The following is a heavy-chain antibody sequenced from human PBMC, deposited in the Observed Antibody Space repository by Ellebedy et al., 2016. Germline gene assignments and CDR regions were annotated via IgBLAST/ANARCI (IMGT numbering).Heavy chain of an antibody. CDR3: ARAASGELPDAFDI. D-gene: IGHD1-26*01. Sequence: SETLSLXXAVYGGSFSGYYWSWIRQPPGKGLEWIGEINHSGSTNYNPSLKSRVTISVDTSKNQFSLKLSSVTAADTAVYYCARAASGELPDAFDIWGQGTMVTVSS. J-gene: IGHJ3*02. CDR1: GGSFSGYY. V-gene: IGHV4-34*01. CDR2: INHSGST.